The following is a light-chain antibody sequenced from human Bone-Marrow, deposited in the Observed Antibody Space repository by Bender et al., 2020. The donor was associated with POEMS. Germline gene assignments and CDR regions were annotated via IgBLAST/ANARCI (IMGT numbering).Light chain of an antibody. V-gene: IGLV1-44*01. CDR2: SSH. Sequence: QSVLTQPPSASGTPGQRVTISCSGGSSNIGAHAVNWYQHLPGTAPKLLIYSSHRRPSEVPDRFSGSRCGTSASLAISGLQAGEEADYYCGVREDSINGWVVGGGTKLTVL. CDR3: GVREDSINGWV. J-gene: IGLJ3*02. CDR1: SSNIGAHA.